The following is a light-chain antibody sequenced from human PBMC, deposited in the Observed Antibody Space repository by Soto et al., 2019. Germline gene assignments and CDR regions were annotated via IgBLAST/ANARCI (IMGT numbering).Light chain of an antibody. V-gene: IGLV1-40*01. Sequence: QSVLTQPPSVSGAPGQRVTLSCTESSSNIGAGYDVHWYQQLPGTAPKLLIYGNSNRPSGVPDRFSGSKSGTSASLAITGLQAEDEADYYCQSYDSSLSGGVFGGGTKLTVL. J-gene: IGLJ3*02. CDR3: QSYDSSLSGGV. CDR1: SSNIGAGYD. CDR2: GNS.